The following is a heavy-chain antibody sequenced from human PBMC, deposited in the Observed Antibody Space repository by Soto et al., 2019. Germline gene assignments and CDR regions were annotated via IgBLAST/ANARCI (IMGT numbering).Heavy chain of an antibody. V-gene: IGHV4-4*07. CDR1: GGPISSYF. J-gene: IGHJ5*02. D-gene: IGHD3-10*01. Sequence: QVQLQESGPGLVKPSETLSLTCSVSGGPISSYFWSWIRQPAGKGLEWIGRMYSNGITVYNPSLTNRVSMSVDTSRNHFSLRLSSLTAADTAVYYCARGPGSYNWFDLWGQGTLVTVSS. CDR2: MYSNGIT. CDR3: ARGPGSYNWFDL.